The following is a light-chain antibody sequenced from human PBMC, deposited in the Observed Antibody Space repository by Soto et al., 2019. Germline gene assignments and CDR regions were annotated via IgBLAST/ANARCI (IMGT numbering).Light chain of an antibody. Sequence: MQMTQSPSTLSSSVGYRVTITWRASQTISKWLYWYQQKTERPPKLMIYKESSLQSGVPSMFSGSGSGKEFTITISSLQPDDFATYYCHQYNSYFWTFGQVTKV. J-gene: IGKJ1*01. V-gene: IGKV1-5*03. CDR2: KES. CDR3: HQYNSYFWT. CDR1: QTISKW.